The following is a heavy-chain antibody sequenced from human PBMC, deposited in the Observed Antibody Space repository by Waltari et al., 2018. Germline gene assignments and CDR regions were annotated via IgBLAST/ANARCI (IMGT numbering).Heavy chain of an antibody. CDR2: INHRGST. J-gene: IGHJ3*02. D-gene: IGHD6-13*01. Sequence: QVQLQESGPGLVKPSETLSLTCTVSGYSISSGYYCGWIRQPPGKGMEWLGRINHRGSTYYNPSLKSRVTISVDTSKNQFSLKLSSVTAADTAVYYCAGGYSAAAGTKAFDIWGQGTMVTVSS. V-gene: IGHV4-38-2*02. CDR3: AGGYSAAAGTKAFDI. CDR1: GYSISSGYY.